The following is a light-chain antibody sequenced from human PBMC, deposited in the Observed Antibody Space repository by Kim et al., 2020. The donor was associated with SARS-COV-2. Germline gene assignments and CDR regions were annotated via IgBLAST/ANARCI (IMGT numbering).Light chain of an antibody. CDR2: GKN. J-gene: IGLJ3*02. CDR1: SLRSYY. CDR3: NSRDSSGNHLRV. Sequence: LGQTVRITCQGDSLRSYYAIWYQQKPGQAPVLVIYGKNNRPSGIPDRFSGSSSGNTASLTITGAQAEDEADYYCNSRDSSGNHLRVFGGGTQLTVL. V-gene: IGLV3-19*01.